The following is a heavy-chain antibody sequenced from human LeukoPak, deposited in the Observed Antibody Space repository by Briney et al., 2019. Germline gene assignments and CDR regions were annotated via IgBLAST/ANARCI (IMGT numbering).Heavy chain of an antibody. V-gene: IGHV1-18*04. D-gene: IGHD5-12*01. CDR1: SYTFINYG. J-gene: IGHJ2*01. CDR3: ARVSTNSRVGGYDPQWYFDL. CDR2: ISGYNGNT. Sequence: ASVTVSCKASSYTFINYGLTWVRQAHGQGLEWMGWISGYNGNTNYLQKFQGRVTMTTDTSTNTVYMELRSLSSDDTAVYYCARVSTNSRVGGYDPQWYFDLWGRGTLVTVSS.